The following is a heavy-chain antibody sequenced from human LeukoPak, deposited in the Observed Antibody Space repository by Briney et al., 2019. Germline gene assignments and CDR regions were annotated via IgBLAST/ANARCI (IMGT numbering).Heavy chain of an antibody. D-gene: IGHD3-9*01. V-gene: IGHV4-34*01. Sequence: PSETLSLTCAVYGGSFSGYYWSWIRQPPGKGLEGIGEINHGGSTNYNPSLKSRLTISVDTSKNQFSLKLSSVTAADTAVYYCAREGVYYDILAAYYRPYYFDFWGQGTLVTVYS. J-gene: IGHJ4*02. CDR3: AREGVYYDILAAYYRPYYFDF. CDR2: INHGGST. CDR1: GGSFSGYY.